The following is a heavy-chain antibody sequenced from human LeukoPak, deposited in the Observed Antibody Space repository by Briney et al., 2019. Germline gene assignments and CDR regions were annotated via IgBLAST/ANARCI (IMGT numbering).Heavy chain of an antibody. V-gene: IGHV3-21*01. Sequence: GGSLRLSCAASGFTFSSYSMNWVRQAPGKGLEWVSSISSSSSYIYYADSVKGRFTISRDNSKNTLYLQMNSLRAEDTAVYYCAKGPSGIAARRVDYYYMDVWGKGTTVTVSS. CDR2: ISSSSSYI. J-gene: IGHJ6*03. CDR3: AKGPSGIAARRVDYYYMDV. CDR1: GFTFSSYS. D-gene: IGHD6-6*01.